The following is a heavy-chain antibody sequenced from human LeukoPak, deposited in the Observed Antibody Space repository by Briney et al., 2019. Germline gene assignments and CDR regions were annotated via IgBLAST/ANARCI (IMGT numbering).Heavy chain of an antibody. CDR1: GFTFTNYA. V-gene: IGHV3-23*01. Sequence: PGGSLRLSCAASGFTFTNYAMSRVRQAPGKGLEWVSAISGSAGSTYYADSVKGRFTISRDNSKNTLYLQMNSLRAEDTAVYYCAKNGDFWSGAFDYWGQGTLVTVSS. J-gene: IGHJ4*02. CDR3: AKNGDFWSGAFDY. CDR2: ISGSAGST. D-gene: IGHD3-3*01.